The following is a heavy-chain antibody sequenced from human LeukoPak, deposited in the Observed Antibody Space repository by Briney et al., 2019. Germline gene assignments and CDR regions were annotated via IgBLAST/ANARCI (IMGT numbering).Heavy chain of an antibody. CDR2: ISSIGATI. D-gene: IGHD6-19*01. J-gene: IGHJ4*02. V-gene: IGHV3-48*03. Sequence: PGGSLRLSCAASGFTFSDYSMNWVRQATGKGLEWVSYISSIGATIYYADSVKGRFTISRDNAKNSLFLQMNSLRAEDTAVYFCARWLYNSGWAIDYWGQGTLVTVSS. CDR1: GFTFSDYS. CDR3: ARWLYNSGWAIDY.